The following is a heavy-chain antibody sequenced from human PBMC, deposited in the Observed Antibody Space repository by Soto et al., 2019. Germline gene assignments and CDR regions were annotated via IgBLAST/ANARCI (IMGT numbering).Heavy chain of an antibody. CDR2: ISYDGSNK. D-gene: IGHD3-3*01. CDR1: GFTFSSYA. V-gene: IGHV3-30-3*01. CDR3: ARDLLYYDFWSGYLSPSYYYYYYGMDV. Sequence: LRLSCAASGFTFSSYAMHWVRQAPGKGLEWVAVISYDGSNKYYADSVKGRFTISRDNSKNTLYLQMNSLRAEDTAVYYCARDLLYYDFWSGYLSPSYYYYYYGMDVWGQGTTVTVSS. J-gene: IGHJ6*02.